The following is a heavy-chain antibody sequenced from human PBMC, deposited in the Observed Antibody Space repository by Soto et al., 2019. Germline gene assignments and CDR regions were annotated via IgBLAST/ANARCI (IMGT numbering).Heavy chain of an antibody. D-gene: IGHD2-21*02. CDR3: ARVHVMVVAGRRSDY. Sequence: SETLSLTCFVSGYSISSGSSRAWIRQPPGKGQEWIASIYHGGTTFYNPSLKSRITISVDTSNNQFSLKLTSVTAADTAVYYCARVHVMVVAGRRSDYWGHRTLV. CDR2: IYHGGTT. V-gene: IGHV4-38-2*01. CDR1: GYSISSGSS. J-gene: IGHJ4*01.